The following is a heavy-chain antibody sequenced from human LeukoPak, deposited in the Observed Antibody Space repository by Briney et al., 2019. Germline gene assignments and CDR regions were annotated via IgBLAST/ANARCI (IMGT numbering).Heavy chain of an antibody. CDR1: AGYISSYY. J-gene: IGHJ4*02. V-gene: IGHV4-59*01. CDR3: ARDQGSSWFDY. Sequence: PSETLFLTCTVSAGYISSYYWSWIRQPPAKELEGIGYIYYSGSTNYKPSLKSQVTISVDTSKNQFSLKLSSVTAAETAVYSCARDQGSSWFDYWGQGTLVTVSS. CDR2: IYYSGST. D-gene: IGHD6-13*01.